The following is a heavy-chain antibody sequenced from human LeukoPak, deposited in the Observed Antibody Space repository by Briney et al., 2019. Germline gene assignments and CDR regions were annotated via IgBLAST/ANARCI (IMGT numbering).Heavy chain of an antibody. Sequence: PSETLSLTCAVSGDSMTSNNWWSWDRQPPGKGLEWIGDIYHTGRTNYNPSLKSRVTISVDKSKKQFSLKLDSVTAADTAVYYCARGTEADGTFMFDFWGQGTLVAVSS. D-gene: IGHD5-24*01. J-gene: IGHJ4*02. CDR2: IYHTGRT. CDR1: GDSMTSNNW. V-gene: IGHV4-4*02. CDR3: ARGTEADGTFMFDF.